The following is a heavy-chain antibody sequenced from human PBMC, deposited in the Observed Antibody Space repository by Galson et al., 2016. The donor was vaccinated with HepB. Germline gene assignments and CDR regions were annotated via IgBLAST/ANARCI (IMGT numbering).Heavy chain of an antibody. Sequence: SLRLSCAASGFTFRSYGMHWFRQALGKGLEWVSGFSGRGDSTYYADSVKGRFTISRDNSKSTLYLQMSSLRVEDTALYYCVADHGGLDCFDFWGQGTMVTVSS. J-gene: IGHJ3*01. CDR3: VADHGGLDCFDF. V-gene: IGHV3-23*01. D-gene: IGHD4-23*01. CDR2: FSGRGDST. CDR1: GFTFRSYG.